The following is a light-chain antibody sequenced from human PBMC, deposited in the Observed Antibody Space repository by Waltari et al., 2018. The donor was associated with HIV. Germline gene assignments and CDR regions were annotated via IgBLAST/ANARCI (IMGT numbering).Light chain of an antibody. V-gene: IGKV1D-12*01. J-gene: IGKJ4*01. Sequence: DIQMTQARAAGSASVGDRVTITCRASHAISTWLAWYQQKPGKAPKLLIYSASSLQSGVPPRFSGSGSGTDFTLTISSLQPEDFATYYCQQANSFPLTFGGGTKVEIK. CDR1: HAISTW. CDR3: QQANSFPLT. CDR2: SAS.